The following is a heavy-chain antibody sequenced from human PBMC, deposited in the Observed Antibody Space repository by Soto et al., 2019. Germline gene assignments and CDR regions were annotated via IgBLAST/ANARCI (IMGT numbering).Heavy chain of an antibody. J-gene: IGHJ4*02. CDR3: AKGLDYYDSSGPPNV. CDR2: IYYSGST. Sequence: QLQLQESGPGLVKPSETLSLTCTVSGGSISSSSYYWGWIRQPPGKGLEWIGSIYYSGSTYYNPSLKIRVTISVDTSKSQFSLKLSSVTAADTAVDYCAKGLDYYDSSGPPNVWGQGTLVTVSS. D-gene: IGHD3-22*01. V-gene: IGHV4-39*01. CDR1: GGSISSSSYY.